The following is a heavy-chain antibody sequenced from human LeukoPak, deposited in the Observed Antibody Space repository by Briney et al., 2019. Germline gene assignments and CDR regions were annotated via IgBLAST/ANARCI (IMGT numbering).Heavy chain of an antibody. CDR1: GFTFSEYA. D-gene: IGHD3-16*01. J-gene: IGHJ4*02. CDR2: ISYDGRQK. V-gene: IGHV3-30-3*01. CDR3: ASYDYVWGSKHYYFDY. Sequence: PGRSLRLSCAASGFTFSEYAMHWVRQAPGKGLEWVAVISYDGRQKYYADSVKGRFTISRDNSKNTLYLQMNSLRAEDTAVYYCASYDYVWGSKHYYFDYWGQGTLVTVSS.